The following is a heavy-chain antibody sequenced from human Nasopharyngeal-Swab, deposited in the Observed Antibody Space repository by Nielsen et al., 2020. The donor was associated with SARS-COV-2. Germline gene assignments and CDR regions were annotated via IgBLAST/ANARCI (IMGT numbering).Heavy chain of an antibody. D-gene: IGHD6-13*01. Sequence: GESLKISCAASGFTFSSYSMNWVRQAPGKGLEWVAVIWYDGSNKYYADSVKGRFTISRDNSKNTLYLQMNSLRAEDTAVYYCARLYSSSWYVPDYWGQGTLVTVSS. V-gene: IGHV3-33*08. J-gene: IGHJ4*02. CDR2: IWYDGSNK. CDR1: GFTFSSYS. CDR3: ARLYSSSWYVPDY.